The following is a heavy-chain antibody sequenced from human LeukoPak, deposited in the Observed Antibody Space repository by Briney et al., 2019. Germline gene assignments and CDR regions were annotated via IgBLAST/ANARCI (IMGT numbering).Heavy chain of an antibody. J-gene: IGHJ4*02. V-gene: IGHV4-39*01. CDR1: GGSISSYY. CDR2: IYYSGST. D-gene: IGHD5-12*01. CDR3: ARQARGYSGYDYYFDY. Sequence: SETLSLTCTVSGGSISSYYWGWIRQPPGKGLEWIGSIYYSGSTYYNPSLKSRVTISVDTSKNQFSLKLSSVTAADTAVYYCARQARGYSGYDYYFDYWGQGTLVTVSS.